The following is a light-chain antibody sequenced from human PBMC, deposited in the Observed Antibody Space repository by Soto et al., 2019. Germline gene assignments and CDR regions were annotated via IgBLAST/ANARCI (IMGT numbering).Light chain of an antibody. Sequence: QAVVTQSPSASGTPGQRVTISCSGINSNIGSNYVHWYQQFPGTAPKVLIYRNSQRPSGVPDRFSGSKSGISASLAISGLRSEDEADYFCATWDDRLSGVVFGGGTKVTVL. CDR2: RNS. CDR3: ATWDDRLSGVV. J-gene: IGLJ2*01. V-gene: IGLV1-47*01. CDR1: NSNIGSNY.